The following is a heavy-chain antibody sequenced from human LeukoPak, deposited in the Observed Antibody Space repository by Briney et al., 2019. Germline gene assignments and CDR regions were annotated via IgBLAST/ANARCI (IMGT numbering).Heavy chain of an antibody. J-gene: IGHJ6*02. CDR2: INPSGGST. CDR1: GYTFTSYY. CDR3: ARETFPNYYYYGMDV. V-gene: IGHV1-46*01. D-gene: IGHD2-21*01. Sequence: ASVKVSCKASGYTFTSYYMHWVRQATGQGLEWMGIINPSGGSTSYAQKFQGRVTMTRDTSTSTVYMELSSLRSEDTAVYYCARETFPNYYYYGMDVWGQGTTVTVSS.